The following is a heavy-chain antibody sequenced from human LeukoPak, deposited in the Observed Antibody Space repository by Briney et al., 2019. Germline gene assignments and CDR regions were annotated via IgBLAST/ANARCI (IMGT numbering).Heavy chain of an antibody. J-gene: IGHJ2*01. Sequence: GGSLRLSCAASGFTFSSYSMNWVRQAPGKGLEWVSSISSSGDYIYSADSVKGRFTISRDNAKNSLYLQMTNLSAEDTAVYFCVRDLVRGVHPVFYFDLWGRGTLVTVSS. CDR3: VRDLVRGVHPVFYFDL. CDR1: GFTFSSYS. D-gene: IGHD3-10*01. CDR2: ISSSGDYI. V-gene: IGHV3-21*01.